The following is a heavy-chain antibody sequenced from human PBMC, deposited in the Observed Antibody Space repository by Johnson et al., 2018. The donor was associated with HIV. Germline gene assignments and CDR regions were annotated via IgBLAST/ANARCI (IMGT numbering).Heavy chain of an antibody. CDR2: VNSDGYST. CDR3: ARVGGWGAFDI. V-gene: IGHV3-74*02. Sequence: VESGGGLVQPGGSLRLSCAAYGFTLSDYWMHWVRQGTGKGLAGVARVNSDGYSTSYAGSVKGRFTISRDNAKNTLFLQMNSLRAEDTAVYYCARVGGWGAFDIWGQGTRVTVSS. J-gene: IGHJ3*02. CDR1: GFTLSDYW. D-gene: IGHD3-10*01.